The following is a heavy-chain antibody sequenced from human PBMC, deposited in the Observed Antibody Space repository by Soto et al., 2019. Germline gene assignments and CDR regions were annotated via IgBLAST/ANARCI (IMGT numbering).Heavy chain of an antibody. D-gene: IGHD6-19*01. CDR3: ARVVAVAGTWLD. CDR1: GYTFTGYY. V-gene: IGHV1-2*02. Sequence: ASVKVSCKASGYTFTGYYIHWVRQAPGQGLEWMGWLNPNSGVTNYAQKFQGRVTMTRDTSISTAYMELSRLRSDDTAVYYCARVVAVAGTWLDGGHGTLVTVSS. CDR2: LNPNSGVT. J-gene: IGHJ4*01.